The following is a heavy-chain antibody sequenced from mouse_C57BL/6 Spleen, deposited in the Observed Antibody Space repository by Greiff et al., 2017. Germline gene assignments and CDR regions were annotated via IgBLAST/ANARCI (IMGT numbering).Heavy chain of an antibody. Sequence: EVKLMESGEGLVKPGGSLKLSCAASGFTFSSYAMSWVRQTPEKRLEWVAYISSGGDYIYYADTVKGRFTISRDNAWNTLYLQMSRLKSEDTAVYYCTRGGYGSSYYFDYWGQGTTLTVSS. V-gene: IGHV5-9-1*02. CDR3: TRGGYGSSYYFDY. CDR1: GFTFSSYA. J-gene: IGHJ2*01. CDR2: ISSGGDYI. D-gene: IGHD1-1*01.